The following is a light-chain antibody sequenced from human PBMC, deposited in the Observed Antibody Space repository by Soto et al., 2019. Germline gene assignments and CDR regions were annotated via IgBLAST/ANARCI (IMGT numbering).Light chain of an antibody. V-gene: IGKV3-11*01. CDR2: DAS. CDR3: QQRSNWPHT. Sequence: EIVLTQSPATLSLSPGERATLSCRASQSISISLAWYQQKPGQAPRLLIYDASTRAPGIPARFSGSGSGTAFTLTISSLEAEDFAVYSCQQRSNWPHTFGQGTKLEIK. J-gene: IGKJ2*01. CDR1: QSISIS.